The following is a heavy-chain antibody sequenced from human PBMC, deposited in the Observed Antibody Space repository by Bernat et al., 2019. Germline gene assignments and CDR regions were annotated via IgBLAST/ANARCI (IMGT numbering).Heavy chain of an antibody. CDR1: GYTFTSYG. CDR3: AGVSSSSLGGDAFDF. CDR2: ISAYKGNT. Sequence: QVQLVQSGAEVKKPGASVKVSCKASGYTFTSYGISRVRQAPGQGLEWMGWISAYKGNTNYAQKLQGRVTMTTDTSTSTAYMELERLRSDDTAVYYCAGVSSSSLGGDAFDFWGQGTMVTVSS. J-gene: IGHJ3*01. D-gene: IGHD6-6*01. V-gene: IGHV1-18*01.